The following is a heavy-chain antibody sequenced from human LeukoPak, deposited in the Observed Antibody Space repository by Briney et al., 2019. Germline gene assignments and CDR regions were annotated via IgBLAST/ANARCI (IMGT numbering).Heavy chain of an antibody. J-gene: IGHJ4*02. V-gene: IGHV1-2*02. CDR3: ARVEARSSDDSGYPF. Sequence: ASVKVSCKASGYSFTSFYVHWVRQAPGQGPEWMGWINPNNGGTKYARQFQGRITLTRDTSITTAYMDLTRLTSNDTAVYYCARVEARSSDDSGYPFWGQGTQVSVSS. CDR1: GYSFTSFY. CDR2: INPNNGGT. D-gene: IGHD5-12*01.